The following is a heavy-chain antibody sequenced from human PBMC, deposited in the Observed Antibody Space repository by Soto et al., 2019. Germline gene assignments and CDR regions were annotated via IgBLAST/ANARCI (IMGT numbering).Heavy chain of an antibody. V-gene: IGHV4-39*01. Sequence: TSETRPSPALSLVAPSPVLLSLGAGSASPQGKGLEWSGSIYSSGSTCCNPSLKSRVTISVDTSNHQLALKLTSVTAADTAIYYCARLPSRHLVDYWGQGTLVTVSS. CDR3: ARLPSRHLVDY. J-gene: IGHJ4*02. D-gene: IGHD3-3*02. CDR2: IYSSGST. CDR1: VAPSPVLLSL.